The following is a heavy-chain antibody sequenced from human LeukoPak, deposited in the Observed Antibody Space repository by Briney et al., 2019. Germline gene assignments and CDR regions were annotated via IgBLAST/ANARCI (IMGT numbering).Heavy chain of an antibody. J-gene: IGHJ5*02. CDR2: INPNSGGT. Sequence: ASVKVSCKTSGYTFTGYYMHWVRQAPGQGLEWMGWINPNSGGTNYAQKFQGRVTMTRDTSISTAYMELSRLRSDDTAVYYCAIDLYQLLWVWFDPWGQGTLVTVSS. D-gene: IGHD2-2*01. CDR3: AIDLYQLLWVWFDP. V-gene: IGHV1-2*02. CDR1: GYTFTGYY.